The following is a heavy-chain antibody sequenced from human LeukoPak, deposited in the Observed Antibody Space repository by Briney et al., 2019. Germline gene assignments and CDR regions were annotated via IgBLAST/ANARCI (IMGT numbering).Heavy chain of an antibody. CDR3: ALRIAAAGIR. CDR2: ISGSGGST. Sequence: QPGGSLSLSCAASGFTLSSYAMSWVRQAPGKGLEWVSAISGSGGSTYYADSVKGRFTISRDNSKNTLYLQMNSLRAEDTAVYYCALRIAAAGIRWGQGTLVTVSS. D-gene: IGHD6-13*01. V-gene: IGHV3-23*01. CDR1: GFTLSSYA. J-gene: IGHJ4*02.